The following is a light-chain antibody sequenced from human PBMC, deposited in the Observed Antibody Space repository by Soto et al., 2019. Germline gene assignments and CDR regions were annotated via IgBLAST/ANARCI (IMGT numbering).Light chain of an antibody. CDR3: QQYYSPWT. CDR1: QSVLYSSNNKNY. Sequence: DIVMTQSPDSLAVSLGERATINCKSSQSVLYSSNNKNYLAWYQQKPRQPPKLLIYSASTRESGLPDRFSGSGSGTDFTLTISCLQAEDVAVYYCQQYYSPWTFGQGTKVEIK. CDR2: SAS. V-gene: IGKV4-1*01. J-gene: IGKJ1*01.